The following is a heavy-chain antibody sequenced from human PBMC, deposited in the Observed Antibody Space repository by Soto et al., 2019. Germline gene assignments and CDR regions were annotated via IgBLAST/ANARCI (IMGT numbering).Heavy chain of an antibody. CDR3: ARGGSLLRYFDWLLSANWFDS. CDR1: GGSFSGYY. CDR2: INHSGST. J-gene: IGHJ5*01. D-gene: IGHD3-9*01. Sequence: QVQLQQWGAGLLKPSETLSLTCAVYGGSFSGYYWSWIRQPPGKGLEWIGEINHSGSTNYNPSLMSRLPISVDTSKNQFTLKLSSVTAADTAVYYGARGGSLLRYFDWLLSANWFDSWGQGTLVTVCS. V-gene: IGHV4-34*01.